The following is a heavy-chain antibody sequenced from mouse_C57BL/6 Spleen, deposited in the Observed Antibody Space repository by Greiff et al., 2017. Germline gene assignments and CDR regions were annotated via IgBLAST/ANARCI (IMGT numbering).Heavy chain of an antibody. CDR3: ARGYYGNYDAMDY. CDR1: GYTFTSYW. CDR2: INPSNGGT. J-gene: IGHJ4*01. D-gene: IGHD2-1*01. V-gene: IGHV1-53*01. Sequence: QVQLQQPGTELVKPGASGYTFTSYWMHWVKQRPGQGLEWIGNINPSNGGTNYNEKFKSKATLTVDKSSSTAYMQLSSRTSEDSAVYYCARGYYGNYDAMDYWGQGTSVTVSS.